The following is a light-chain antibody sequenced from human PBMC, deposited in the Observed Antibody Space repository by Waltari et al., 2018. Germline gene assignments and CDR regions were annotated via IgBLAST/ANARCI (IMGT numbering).Light chain of an antibody. Sequence: DIQMTQSTSSLSASVGDRVTITCRASQDIRNALAWYQQKPGKAPKLLLYAASRLESGVPSRFSGSGSGTDYTLTITGLQPEDSATYYCQQFSGILWTFGQGTKVEIK. CDR3: QQFSGILWT. CDR2: AAS. V-gene: IGKV1-NL1*01. J-gene: IGKJ1*01. CDR1: QDIRNA.